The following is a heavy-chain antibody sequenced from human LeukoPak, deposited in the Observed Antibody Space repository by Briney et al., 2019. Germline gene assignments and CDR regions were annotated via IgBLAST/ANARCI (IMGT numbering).Heavy chain of an antibody. J-gene: IGHJ5*02. CDR3: ARRSIAVAGSNWFDP. CDR1: GGSISSSSYY. Sequence: PSETLSLTCTVSGGSISSSSYYWGWIRQPPGKGLEWIGSIYYSGSTYYNPSLKSRVTISVDTSKNQFSLKLSSVTAADTAVYYCARRSIAVAGSNWFDPWGQGILVTVSS. CDR2: IYYSGST. D-gene: IGHD6-19*01. V-gene: IGHV4-39*01.